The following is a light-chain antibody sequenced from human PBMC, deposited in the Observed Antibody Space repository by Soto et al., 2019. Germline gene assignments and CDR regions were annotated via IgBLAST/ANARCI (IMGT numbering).Light chain of an antibody. CDR2: DAS. CDR1: QSVSSY. CDR3: QQRSNWLT. V-gene: IGKV3-11*01. Sequence: EIVLTQSPATLSLSPGERATLSCRASQSVSSYLAWYQQKPGQAPRLLIYDASNRATGIPARFSGSGSGTDFTPTISSLEPEDFAVYYCQQRSNWLTFGGGTKVDI. J-gene: IGKJ4*01.